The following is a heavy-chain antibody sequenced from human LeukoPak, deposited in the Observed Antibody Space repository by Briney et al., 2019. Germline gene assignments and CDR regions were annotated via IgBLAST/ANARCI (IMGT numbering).Heavy chain of an antibody. Sequence: KSSQTLSLTCAISGDSVSSNSAAWNWIRQSPSRGLEWLGRTYYRSTWYSDYAESVRSRITFNPDTSKNQFSLQLNSVTPEDTAVYYCARGPGYSSGWSYYYYYMDVWGKGTTVTISS. CDR1: GDSVSSNSAA. CDR3: ARGPGYSSGWSYYYYYMDV. CDR2: TYYRSTWYS. J-gene: IGHJ6*03. V-gene: IGHV6-1*01. D-gene: IGHD6-19*01.